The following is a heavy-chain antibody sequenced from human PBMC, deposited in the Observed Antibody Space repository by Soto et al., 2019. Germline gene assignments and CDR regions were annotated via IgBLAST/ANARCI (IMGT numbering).Heavy chain of an antibody. D-gene: IGHD2-21*02. CDR2: ISRTGDDI. Sequence: VQLMESGGGLVCPGASLRLSCETSGFSFRDHSMNWVRQAPGKGLQWVSYISRTGDDIHYADSVKGRFTVSRDNAKNDLFLQMNSLRDDDSAIYYCARLPKGSVVTGWGQGTMVTVSS. V-gene: IGHV3-48*02. CDR1: GFSFRDHS. J-gene: IGHJ4*02. CDR3: ARLPKGSVVTG.